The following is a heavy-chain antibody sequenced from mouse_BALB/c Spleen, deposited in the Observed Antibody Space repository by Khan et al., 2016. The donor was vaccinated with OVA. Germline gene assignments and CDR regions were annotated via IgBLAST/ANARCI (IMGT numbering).Heavy chain of an antibody. CDR3: VRWARDY. CDR2: ISSLAYSI. CDR1: GFTFSDYG. V-gene: IGHV5-15*02. Sequence: EVELVESGGGLVQPGGSRKLSCAASGFTFSDYGMAWVRQAPGKGPEWVAFISSLAYSIYYADTVTGRFTISIETAKNTLYLEMSSLKSEATSMYFGVRWARDYWGQGTSVTVSS. J-gene: IGHJ4*01.